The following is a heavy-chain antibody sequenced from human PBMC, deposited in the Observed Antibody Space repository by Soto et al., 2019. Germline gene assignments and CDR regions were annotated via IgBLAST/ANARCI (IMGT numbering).Heavy chain of an antibody. CDR2: TYYRSKWYN. D-gene: IGHD2-2*01. Sequence: QVQLQQSGPGLVTPSQTLSLICAISGDSVSSITAGWNWIRQSPSRGPEWLGRTYYRSKWYNEYAVSVRSRITVNPNTSKNQFSLHPNSVTPEDTAVYYCVRGRNYAFDFWGQGTLVIVSS. CDR1: GDSVSSITAG. V-gene: IGHV6-1*01. J-gene: IGHJ5*01. CDR3: VRGRNYAFDF.